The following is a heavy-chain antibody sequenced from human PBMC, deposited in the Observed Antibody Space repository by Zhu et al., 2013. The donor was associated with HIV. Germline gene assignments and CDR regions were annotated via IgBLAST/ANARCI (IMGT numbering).Heavy chain of an antibody. CDR2: IIPIFGTA. CDR1: GGTFSSYA. Sequence: QVQLVQSGAEVKKPGSSVKVSCKASGGTFSSYAIGWVRQAPGQGLEWMGGIIPIFGTANYAQKFQGRVTITADESTSTAYMELSSLRSEDTAVYYCARDGIAAAGIEAYYFDYWGQGTLVTVSS. J-gene: IGHJ4*02. D-gene: IGHD6-13*01. V-gene: IGHV1-69*01. CDR3: ARDGIAAAGIEAYYFDY.